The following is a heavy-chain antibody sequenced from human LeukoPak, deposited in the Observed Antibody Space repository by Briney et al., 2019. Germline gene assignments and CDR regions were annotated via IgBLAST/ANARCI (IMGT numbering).Heavy chain of an antibody. D-gene: IGHD3-9*01. J-gene: IGHJ6*02. CDR3: ARGFVGFDWSHGMDV. Sequence: SVTVSFTASGGTFSSYAISWVRQAPGQGLEWMGGIIPIFGTANYAQKFQGRVTIAADESTSTAYMELSSLRSEDTAVYYCARGFVGFDWSHGMDVWGQGTTVTVSS. CDR1: GGTFSSYA. CDR2: IIPIFGTA. V-gene: IGHV1-69*01.